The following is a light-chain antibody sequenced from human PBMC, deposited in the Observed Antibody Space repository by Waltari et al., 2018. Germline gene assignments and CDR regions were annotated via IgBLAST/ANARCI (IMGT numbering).Light chain of an antibody. CDR1: NSNIGAQA. Sequence: QSVLSQPPSASGTPGETITISCSGRNSNIGAQAVYWFQLFPGTAPRLLIFENSERPSGVPGRFSGSKSGTSASLAISGLRSEDEADYYCAAWDASLTVIFSGGTKVTVL. V-gene: IGLV1-47*01. CDR2: ENS. CDR3: AAWDASLTVI. J-gene: IGLJ2*01.